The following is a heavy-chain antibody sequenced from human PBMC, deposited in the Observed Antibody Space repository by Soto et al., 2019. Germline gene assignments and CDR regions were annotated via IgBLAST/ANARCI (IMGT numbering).Heavy chain of an antibody. D-gene: IGHD3-22*01. CDR1: VYSFAGYW. V-gene: IGHV5-10-1*01. Sequence: GESLKMSCKGSVYSFAGYWITWVRQKPGKGLEWMGRIDPSDSQTYYSPSFRGHVTISATKSITTVFLQWSSLRASDTAMYYCARQIYDSDTGPNFQYYFDSWGQGTPVTVSS. CDR2: IDPSDSQT. J-gene: IGHJ4*02. CDR3: ARQIYDSDTGPNFQYYFDS.